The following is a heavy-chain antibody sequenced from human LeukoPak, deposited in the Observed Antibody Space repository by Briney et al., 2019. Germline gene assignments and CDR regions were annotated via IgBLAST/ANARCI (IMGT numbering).Heavy chain of an antibody. CDR2: LYYSGST. CDR1: GGSISSSSYY. CDR3: ARVGVDYSGNIIKYYFDY. D-gene: IGHD4-23*01. V-gene: IGHV4-39*01. J-gene: IGHJ4*02. Sequence: PSETLSLTCTVSGGSISSSSYYWGWIRQPPGKGLEWIGSLYYSGSTYYNPSLRSRVTISVDTSKNQFSLKLNSVTAADTAVYYCARVGVDYSGNIIKYYFDYWGQGTLVTVSS.